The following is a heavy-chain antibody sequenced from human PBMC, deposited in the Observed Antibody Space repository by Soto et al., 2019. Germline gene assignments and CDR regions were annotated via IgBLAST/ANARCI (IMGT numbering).Heavy chain of an antibody. Sequence: EAQLVESGGGLVQPGGSLTLSCTASEITLNIYWMHWIRQAPGKGLVWVSRINPESTTLTYADSVTGRFTISRDSAKNTLYLQMNCLSAEDTAIYYCTKDTFGDWDSWGQGTLVTVSS. J-gene: IGHJ4*02. V-gene: IGHV3-74*01. D-gene: IGHD2-21*02. CDR3: TKDTFGDWDS. CDR1: EITLNIYW. CDR2: INPESTTL.